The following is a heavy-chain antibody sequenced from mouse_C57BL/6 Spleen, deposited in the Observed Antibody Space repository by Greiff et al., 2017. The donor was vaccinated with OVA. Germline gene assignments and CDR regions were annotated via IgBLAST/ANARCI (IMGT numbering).Heavy chain of an antibody. D-gene: IGHD2-2*01. CDR2: IDPNSGGT. CDR1: GYTFTSYW. CDR3: ARKRGIYYGYDDGFAY. V-gene: IGHV1-72*01. Sequence: VQLQQPGAELVKPGASVKLSCKASGYTFTSYWMHWVKQRPGRGLEWIGRIDPNSGGTKYNEKFKSKATLTVDKPSSTAYMQLSSLTSEDSAVYYCARKRGIYYGYDDGFAYWGQGTLVTVSA. J-gene: IGHJ3*01.